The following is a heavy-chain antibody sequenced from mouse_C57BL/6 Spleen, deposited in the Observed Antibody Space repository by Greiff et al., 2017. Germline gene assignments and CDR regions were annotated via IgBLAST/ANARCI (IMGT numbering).Heavy chain of an antibody. CDR2: ISNLAYSI. V-gene: IGHV5-15*01. J-gene: IGHJ2*01. D-gene: IGHD2-1*01. CDR3: ARQAGSLLGDYFDY. Sequence: EVMLVESGGGLVQPGGSLKLSCAASGFTFSDYGMAWVRQAPRKGPEWVAFISNLAYSIYYADTVTGRFTISRENAKNTLYLEMSSLRSEDTAMYYCARQAGSLLGDYFDYWGQGTTLTVSS. CDR1: GFTFSDYG.